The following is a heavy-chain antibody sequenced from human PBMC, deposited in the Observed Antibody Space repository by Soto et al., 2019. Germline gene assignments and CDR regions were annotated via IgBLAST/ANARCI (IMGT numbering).Heavy chain of an antibody. J-gene: IGHJ5*02. D-gene: IGHD3-10*01. CDR1: SDSMNSGGYY. V-gene: IGHV4-34*01. Sequence: PSETLSLTCSVSSDSMNSGGYYWSWIRQHPGKGLEWIGEINHSGSTNYNPSLKSRVTISVDTSKNQFSLKLSSVTAADTAVYYCARGPLLWFGEYRGNYWFDPWGQGTLVTVSS. CDR2: INHSGST. CDR3: ARGPLLWFGEYRGNYWFDP.